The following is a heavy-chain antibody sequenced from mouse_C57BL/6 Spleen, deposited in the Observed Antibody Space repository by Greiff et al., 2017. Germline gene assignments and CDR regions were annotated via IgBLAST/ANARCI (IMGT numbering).Heavy chain of an antibody. V-gene: IGHV1-64*01. Sequence: QVQLQQPGAELVKPGASVKLSCKASGYTFTSYWMHWVKQRPGQGLEWIGMIHPNSGSTNYNEKFKSKATLTVDKSSSTAYMQLSSLTSEDSAVYYCARGRIWDYYGSRGDYAIEDWGQGASVTVS. CDR1: GYTFTSYW. CDR2: IHPNSGST. J-gene: IGHJ4*01. D-gene: IGHD1-1*01. CDR3: ARGRIWDYYGSRGDYAIED.